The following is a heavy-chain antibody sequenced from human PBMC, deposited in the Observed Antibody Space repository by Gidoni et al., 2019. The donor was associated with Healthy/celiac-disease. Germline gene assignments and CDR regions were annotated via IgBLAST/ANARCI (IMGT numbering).Heavy chain of an antibody. D-gene: IGHD3-9*01. V-gene: IGHV3-23*01. Sequence: VQPGGSLRLSCAASGFTFSSYAMSWVRQAPGKGLEWVSAISGSGGSTYYADSVKGRFTISRDNSKNTLYLQMNSLRAEDTAVYYCAEAYYDILTGYPSNYYYYYGMDVWGQGTTVTVSS. CDR3: AEAYYDILTGYPSNYYYYYGMDV. J-gene: IGHJ6*02. CDR2: ISGSGGST. CDR1: GFTFSSYA.